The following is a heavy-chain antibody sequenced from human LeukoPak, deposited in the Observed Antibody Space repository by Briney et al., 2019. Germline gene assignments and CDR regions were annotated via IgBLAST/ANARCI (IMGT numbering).Heavy chain of an antibody. CDR1: GGSISSYY. CDR2: IYTSGST. J-gene: IGHJ4*01. V-gene: IGHV4-4*07. D-gene: IGHD1-26*01. CDR3: ARDYKWELRYFDY. Sequence: SATLSLTCTVSGGSISSYYWSWIRQPAGKGLEWIGRIYTSGSTNHNPSLKSRVTMSVDTSKNQFSLKLSSVTAAGTAVYYCARDYKWELRYFDYWGHGTLVTVSP.